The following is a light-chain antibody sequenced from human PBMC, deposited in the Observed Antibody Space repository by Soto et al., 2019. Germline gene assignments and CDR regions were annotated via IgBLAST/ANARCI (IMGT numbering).Light chain of an antibody. J-gene: IGLJ1*01. CDR1: SSDVGLYNY. Sequence: QSALTQSASVSGSPGQSITISCTGTSSDVGLYNYVSWYQQHPGKAPKLMIYDVSSRPSGVSSRFSGSKSGNTASLTISGLQAEDEADYYCYSYTSSYTYGFGTGTKVTVL. V-gene: IGLV2-14*01. CDR3: YSYTSSYTYG. CDR2: DVS.